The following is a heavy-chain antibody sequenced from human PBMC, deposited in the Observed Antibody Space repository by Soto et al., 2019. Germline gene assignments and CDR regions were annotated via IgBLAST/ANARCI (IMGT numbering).Heavy chain of an antibody. CDR2: IFSNDEK. Sequence: QVTLKESGPVLVKPTETLTLTCTVSGFSLSNARMGVSWIRQPPGKALEWLAHIFSNDEKSYSTSLKSRLTTSKDTSKSQVVLTMTNMDPVDTATYYCARIDDYYDSIGYRAFDIWGQGTMVTVSS. V-gene: IGHV2-26*01. J-gene: IGHJ3*02. CDR1: GFSLSNARMG. CDR3: ARIDDYYDSIGYRAFDI. D-gene: IGHD3-22*01.